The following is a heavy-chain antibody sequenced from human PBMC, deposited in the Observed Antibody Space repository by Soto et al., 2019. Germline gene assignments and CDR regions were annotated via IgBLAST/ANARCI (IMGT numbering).Heavy chain of an antibody. V-gene: IGHV3-23*01. CDR1: GFTFSGYA. J-gene: IGHJ6*02. CDR2: ITGSGTST. Sequence: GGSLRLSCAASGFTFSGYAMTWVRQAPGKGLEWVSSITGSGTSTYYADSVKGRFSISRDTSKNTVSLQMNSLRADDTAVYYCGKSPDFYYYGMDVWGQGTTVTVSS. CDR3: GKSPDFYYYGMDV.